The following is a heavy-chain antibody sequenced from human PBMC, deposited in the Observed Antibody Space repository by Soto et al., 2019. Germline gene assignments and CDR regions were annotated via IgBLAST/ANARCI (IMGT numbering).Heavy chain of an antibody. D-gene: IGHD3-22*01. CDR2: INPNSGGT. J-gene: IGHJ4*02. V-gene: IGHV1-2*02. CDR3: AYSAYYDSSGYHPDY. Sequence: ASVKVSCKASGYTFTGYYIHWVRQAPGQGLEWMGWINPNSGGTNYAQKFQGRVTMTRDTSISTAYMELSRLRSDDTAVYHCAYSAYYDSSGYHPDYWGQGTLVTVSS. CDR1: GYTFTGYY.